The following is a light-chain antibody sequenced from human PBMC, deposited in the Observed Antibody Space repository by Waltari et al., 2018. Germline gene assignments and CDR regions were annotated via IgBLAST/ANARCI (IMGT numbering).Light chain of an antibody. CDR2: YNT. J-gene: IGLJ2*01. V-gene: IGLV3-21*04. CDR3: QVWGDDSGPYVI. CDR1: HMSGQQ. Sequence: SYVLTQPPSMSVAPGKTSRITCRRSHMSGQQVQGYQQKPGQAPVLVMYYNTDRPSGIPGRFSGSNSGNTATLTINRVEAGDEADYYCQVWGDDSGPYVIFGGGTKLTVL.